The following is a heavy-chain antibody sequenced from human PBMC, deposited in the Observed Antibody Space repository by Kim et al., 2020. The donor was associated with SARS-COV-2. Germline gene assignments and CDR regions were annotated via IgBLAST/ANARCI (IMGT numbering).Heavy chain of an antibody. J-gene: IGHJ3*02. V-gene: IGHV4-31*02. D-gene: IGHD2-2*01. CDR3: ARESVPATNAFDI. Sequence: YNPSLKSRVTISVDTSKNQFSLKLSSVTAADTAVYYCARESVPATNAFDIWGQGTMVTVSS.